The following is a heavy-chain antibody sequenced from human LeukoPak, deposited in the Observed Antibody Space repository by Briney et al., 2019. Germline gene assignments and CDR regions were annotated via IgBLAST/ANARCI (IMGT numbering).Heavy chain of an antibody. Sequence: EASVTVSCKASGGTFSSYAISWVRQAPEQGLEWMGGIIPIFGTANYAQKFQGRVTITADESTSTAYMELSSLRSEDTAVYYCANSLLRYCSGGSCYSDFDYWGQGTLVTVSS. CDR1: GGTFSSYA. CDR2: IIPIFGTA. D-gene: IGHD2-15*01. J-gene: IGHJ4*02. CDR3: ANSLLRYCSGGSCYSDFDY. V-gene: IGHV1-69*13.